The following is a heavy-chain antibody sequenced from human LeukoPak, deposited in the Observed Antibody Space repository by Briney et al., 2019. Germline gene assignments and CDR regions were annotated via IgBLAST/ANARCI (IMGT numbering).Heavy chain of an antibody. CDR2: ISGSDGNT. D-gene: IGHD3-3*01. V-gene: IGHV3-23*01. CDR1: VFTFSKYA. CDR3: ARFSSVPGEITD. Sequence: GGSLTLSCAVSVFTFSKYARTWIRQAPGKGLEWVSAISGSDGNTFYADSVKGRFTISRDNSKNTLPIQMNNLRAEDTALYYCARFSSVPGEITDWGQGTLVTVSS. J-gene: IGHJ4*02.